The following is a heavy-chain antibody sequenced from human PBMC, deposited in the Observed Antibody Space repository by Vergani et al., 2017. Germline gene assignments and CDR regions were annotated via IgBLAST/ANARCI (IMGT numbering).Heavy chain of an antibody. V-gene: IGHV4-4*02. Sequence: QVQLQESGPGLVKPSGTLSLTCAVSGGSICSSNWWSWVRKPPGKGLEWIGEIYHSGSTNYNPSLKSRVTISVDKSKNQFSLKLSSVTAADTAVYYCARDLGAGYCSSTSCREWFDSWGQGTLVTVSS. CDR3: ARDLGAGYCSSTSCREWFDS. J-gene: IGHJ5*01. D-gene: IGHD2-2*01. CDR1: GGSICSSNW. CDR2: IYHSGST.